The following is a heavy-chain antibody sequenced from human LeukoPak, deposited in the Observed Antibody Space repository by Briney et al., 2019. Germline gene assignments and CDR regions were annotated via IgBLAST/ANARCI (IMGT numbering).Heavy chain of an antibody. V-gene: IGHV1-18*01. CDR3: ARDYYDSSGYFLRGDY. J-gene: IGHJ4*02. CDR1: GYTFTGYG. Sequence: ASVKVSWKASGYTFTGYGISWVRQAPGQRLERMGWISAYNGNTNYAQKLQGRVTMTTDTSTSTAYMELRSLRSDDTAVYYCARDYYDSSGYFLRGDYWGQGTLVTVSS. CDR2: ISAYNGNT. D-gene: IGHD3-22*01.